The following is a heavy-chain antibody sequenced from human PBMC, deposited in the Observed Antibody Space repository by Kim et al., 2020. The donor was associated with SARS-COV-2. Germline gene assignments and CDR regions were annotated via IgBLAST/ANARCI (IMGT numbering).Heavy chain of an antibody. J-gene: IGHJ4*01. CDR1: EFTLTNGW. CDR2: IESKINGGTT. CDR3: TTDYSSCPENYFDY. D-gene: IGHD6-13*01. V-gene: IGHV3-15*04. Sequence: GGSLRLSCAASEFTLTNGWLILVSQAPASWLERIVRIESKINGGTTDYAAPGNGRFTISRDYSKHTLYLQMNSLKTEDTAVYYCTTDYSSCPENYFDYWG.